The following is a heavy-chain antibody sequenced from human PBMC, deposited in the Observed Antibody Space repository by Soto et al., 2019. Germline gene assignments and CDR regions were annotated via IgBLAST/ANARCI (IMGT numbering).Heavy chain of an antibody. D-gene: IGHD2-8*01. CDR2: IYHSGNT. CDR3: VRTHCTNGVCYRSNDAFDI. Sequence: ASETLSLTCTVSGASISSGVDYWSWLRQDPGKGLERIGYIYHSGNTYYNPSLKSRLTISADTSKNEFSLRLSSVTAADTAAYYCVRTHCTNGVCYRSNDAFDIWGQGTMVTVSS. V-gene: IGHV4-31*03. J-gene: IGHJ3*02. CDR1: GASISSGVDY.